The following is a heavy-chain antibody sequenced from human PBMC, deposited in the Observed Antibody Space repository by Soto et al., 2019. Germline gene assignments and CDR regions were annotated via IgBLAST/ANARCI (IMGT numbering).Heavy chain of an antibody. Sequence: GGSLRLSCAASGFIFSSYAMSWVRQAPGKGLEWVSAISGSDGSTYYADSVKGRFTISRDNSRNTLYLQMNSLRAEDTAAYYCAKDGVAHIPLYTSGSSYDHWGQGTLVTVSS. CDR3: AKDGVAHIPLYTSGSSYDH. CDR1: GFIFSSYA. CDR2: ISGSDGST. V-gene: IGHV3-23*01. J-gene: IGHJ4*02. D-gene: IGHD3-22*01.